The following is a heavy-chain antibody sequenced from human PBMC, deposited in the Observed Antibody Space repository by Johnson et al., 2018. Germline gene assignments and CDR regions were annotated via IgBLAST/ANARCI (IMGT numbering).Heavy chain of an antibody. D-gene: IGHD1-26*01. CDR2: ISSSSSYI. Sequence: QLVQSGGGLVKPGGSLRLSCAASGFTFSSYSMNWVRQAPGKGLEWVSSISSSSSYIYYADSVKGRFTISRDNAKNTLYLQMNSLRAEDTAVYYCARDKGARKWELDAFDIWGQGTMVTVSS. CDR3: ARDKGARKWELDAFDI. CDR1: GFTFSSYS. V-gene: IGHV3-21*01. J-gene: IGHJ3*02.